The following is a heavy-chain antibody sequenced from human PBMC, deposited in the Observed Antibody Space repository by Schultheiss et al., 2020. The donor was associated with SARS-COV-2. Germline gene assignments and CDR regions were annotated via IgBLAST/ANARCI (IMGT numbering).Heavy chain of an antibody. CDR1: GYSFTSYW. Sequence: GGSLRLSCKGSGYSFTSYWIGWVRQMPGKGLEWMGIIYPGDSDTRYSPSFQGQVTISADKSISTAYLQWSSLKASDTAMYYCARLMGDIVVVPAASDYGDYVGDYYYYMDVWGKGTTVTVSS. J-gene: IGHJ6*03. V-gene: IGHV5-51*01. CDR3: ARLMGDIVVVPAASDYGDYVGDYYYYMDV. D-gene: IGHD2-2*01. CDR2: IYPGDSDT.